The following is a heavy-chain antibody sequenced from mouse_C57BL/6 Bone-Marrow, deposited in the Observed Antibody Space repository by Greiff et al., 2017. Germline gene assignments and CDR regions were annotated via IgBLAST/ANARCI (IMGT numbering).Heavy chain of an antibody. CDR2: IDPSDSYT. J-gene: IGHJ3*01. CDR1: GYTFTSYW. Sequence: QVQLQQPGAELVRPGTSVKLSCKASGYTFTSYWMPWVKQRPGQGLEWIGVIDPSDSYTNYNQKFKGKATLTVDTSYSTTYLQLRSLTSEDSSVYYCASRGTRTGVAYWGQGTLVTVSA. D-gene: IGHD1-3*01. CDR3: ASRGTRTGVAY. V-gene: IGHV1-59*01.